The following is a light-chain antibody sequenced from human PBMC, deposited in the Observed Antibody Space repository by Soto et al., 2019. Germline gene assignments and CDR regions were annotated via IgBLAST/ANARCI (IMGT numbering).Light chain of an antibody. CDR1: SIYVGGYNF. V-gene: IGLV2-8*01. J-gene: IGLJ3*02. CDR2: EVA. Sequence: QSALTQPPSASGSPGQSVTISCTGTSIYVGGYNFVSWYQQHPGKAPNLMIYEVAERPPGVPHRFSGSKSDNTASLTVSGLQDEDEADYYCSSYAGSNTLVFGGGTKLTVL. CDR3: SSYAGSNTLV.